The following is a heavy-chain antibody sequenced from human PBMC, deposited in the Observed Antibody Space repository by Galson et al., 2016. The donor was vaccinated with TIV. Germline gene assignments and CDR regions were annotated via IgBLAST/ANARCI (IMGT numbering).Heavy chain of an antibody. CDR3: ARVFQSYGMDV. J-gene: IGHJ6*02. CDR2: IYPGDSDT. V-gene: IGHV5-51*01. CDR1: GYKFTTYW. Sequence: QSGAEVKKPGESLKISCEGSGYKFTTYWIAWVRQMPGKGLEWMGAIYPGDSDTKYSPSSQGQVTISADKSKNTLYLQMNSLRGEDTAVYHCARVFQSYGMDVWGQGTTVTVSS.